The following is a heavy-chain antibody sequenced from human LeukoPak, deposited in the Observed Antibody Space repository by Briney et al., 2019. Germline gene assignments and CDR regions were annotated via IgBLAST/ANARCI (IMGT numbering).Heavy chain of an antibody. Sequence: SETLSLTCTVSGGSISSSSYYWGWIRQPPGKGLEWIGSIYYSGSTYYNPSLKSRVTISVDTSKNQFSLKLSSVTAADTAVYYCARPVQDVTDFDYWGQGTLVTVSS. J-gene: IGHJ4*02. CDR3: ARPVQDVTDFDY. V-gene: IGHV4-39*01. D-gene: IGHD2/OR15-2a*01. CDR2: IYYSGST. CDR1: GGSISSSSYY.